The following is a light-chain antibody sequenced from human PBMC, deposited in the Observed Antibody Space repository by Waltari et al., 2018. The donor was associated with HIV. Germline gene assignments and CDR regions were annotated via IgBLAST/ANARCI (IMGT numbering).Light chain of an antibody. J-gene: IGLJ2*01. CDR3: SSHAGSKVV. V-gene: IGLV2-8*01. CDR1: SSDVGGYNY. Sequence: QSALTQPPSASGSPGQSVTLSCTGTSSDVGGYNYVSWHQQHPGKAPKLMIYDVIKRPSVVPDRFAGSKSGNTASLTVSGPQPEDEADYYCSSHAGSKVVFGGGTRLTVL. CDR2: DVI.